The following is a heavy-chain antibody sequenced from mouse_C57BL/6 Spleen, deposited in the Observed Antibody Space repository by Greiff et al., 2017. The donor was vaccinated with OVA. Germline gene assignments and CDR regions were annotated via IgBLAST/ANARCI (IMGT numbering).Heavy chain of an antibody. CDR2: IHPNSGST. J-gene: IGHJ2*01. CDR3: ARFGTTVVADDY. CDR1: GYTFTSYW. D-gene: IGHD1-1*01. Sequence: QVQLQQPGAELVKPGASVKLSCKASGYTFTSYWMHWVKQRPGQGLEWIGMIHPNSGSTNYNEKFKSKATLTVDKSSSTAYMQLSSLTSEDSAVYYCARFGTTVVADDYWGQGTTLTVSS. V-gene: IGHV1-64*01.